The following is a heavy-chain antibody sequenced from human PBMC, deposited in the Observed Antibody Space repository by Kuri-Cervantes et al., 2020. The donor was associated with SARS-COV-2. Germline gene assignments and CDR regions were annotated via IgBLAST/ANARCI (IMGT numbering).Heavy chain of an antibody. D-gene: IGHD4-17*01. CDR1: GFTFSSYA. J-gene: IGHJ4*02. V-gene: IGHV3-48*03. CDR3: ARDLSQYGDPGFDF. Sequence: GESLKISCAASGFTFSSYAMSWVRQAPGKGLEWLSYIGNTDSTTYYADSVKGRFTIPRDNAKNLLYLQMNSLRAEDTALYYCARDLSQYGDPGFDFWGQGTLVTVSS. CDR2: IGNTDSTT.